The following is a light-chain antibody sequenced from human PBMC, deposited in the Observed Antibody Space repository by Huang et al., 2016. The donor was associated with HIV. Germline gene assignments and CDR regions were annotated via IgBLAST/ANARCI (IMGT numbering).Light chain of an antibody. Sequence: EILMTQSPATLSVSPGERATLSCRASQGVNSNLAWYQQKPGQAPRLLIYGASTRATDVPARFSGSGSGTEFTLTITSLQSEDFAVYYCQHYHNWPPWTFGQGTKVEIK. CDR2: GAS. J-gene: IGKJ1*01. CDR1: QGVNSN. CDR3: QHYHNWPPWT. V-gene: IGKV3-15*01.